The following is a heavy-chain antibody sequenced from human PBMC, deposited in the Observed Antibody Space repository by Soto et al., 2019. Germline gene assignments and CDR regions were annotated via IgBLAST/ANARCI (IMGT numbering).Heavy chain of an antibody. CDR3: ARGGLAARKGRWFDP. J-gene: IGHJ5*02. CDR1: GYTFIEKY. Sequence: ASVKVSCKASGYTFIEKYIHWVRQAPGQGLEWMGWVNPNSGVTNYPQNFQGRVTMTRERSISTAYMQLSGLRSADTAVYYCARGGLAARKGRWFDPWGQGTLVTVSS. CDR2: VNPNSGVT. V-gene: IGHV1-2*02. D-gene: IGHD6-6*01.